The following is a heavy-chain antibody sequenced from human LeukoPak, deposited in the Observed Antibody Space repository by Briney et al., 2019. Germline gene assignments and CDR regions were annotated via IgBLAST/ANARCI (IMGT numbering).Heavy chain of an antibody. V-gene: IGHV3-33*01. D-gene: IGHD6-19*01. Sequence: PGGSLRLSCAASGFTFSSYGMHWVRQAPGKGLEWVAVIWYDGSNEYYADSVKGRFTISRDNSKNTLYLQMNTLRAEDTAVYYCARDHPAVGGSTGYFQHWGQGTLVTVSS. CDR3: ARDHPAVGGSTGYFQH. CDR2: IWYDGSNE. J-gene: IGHJ1*01. CDR1: GFTFSSYG.